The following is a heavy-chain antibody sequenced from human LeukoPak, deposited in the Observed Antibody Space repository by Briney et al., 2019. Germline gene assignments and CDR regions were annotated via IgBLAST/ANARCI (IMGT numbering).Heavy chain of an antibody. CDR1: GGSFMFYA. CDR3: ARVALAGSRIHLLDN. CDR2: VNLNSGGT. D-gene: IGHD5-18*01. J-gene: IGHJ4*02. Sequence: ASVKVSCKASGGSFMFYAMNWVRQAPGQGLEWMGWVNLNSGGTQYVQKFQGRVTMTRDTSISTAYMELTSLTSDDTAMYFCARVALAGSRIHLLDNWGQGTLVTVSS. V-gene: IGHV1-2*02.